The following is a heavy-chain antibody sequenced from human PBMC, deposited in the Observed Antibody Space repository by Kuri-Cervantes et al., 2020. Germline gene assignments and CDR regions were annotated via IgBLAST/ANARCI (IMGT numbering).Heavy chain of an antibody. V-gene: IGHV3-21*01. CDR1: GGSISSGGYS. D-gene: IGHD3-10*01. Sequence: GESLKISCAVSGGSISSGGYSWSWIRQPPGKGLEWVSSISSSSSYIYYADSVKGRFTISRDNSKNTLYLQMNSLRAEDTAVYYCARGPPQELWFGEGYYFDYWGQGTTVTVSS. CDR3: ARGPPQELWFGEGYYFDY. J-gene: IGHJ4*03. CDR2: ISSSSSYI.